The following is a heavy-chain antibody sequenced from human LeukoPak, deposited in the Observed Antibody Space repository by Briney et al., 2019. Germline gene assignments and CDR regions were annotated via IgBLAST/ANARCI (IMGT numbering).Heavy chain of an antibody. Sequence: SETLSLTCTVSGGSISSSSYYWGWIRQPPGKGLEWIGSMYYSGSTYYNPSLKSRVTISVDTSKNQFSLRLSSVTAADTAVYYCAKGLRYLSFNDAFDIWGQGTMVTVSS. CDR3: AKGLRYLSFNDAFDI. J-gene: IGHJ3*02. CDR1: GGSISSSSYY. CDR2: MYYSGST. V-gene: IGHV4-39*01. D-gene: IGHD3-9*01.